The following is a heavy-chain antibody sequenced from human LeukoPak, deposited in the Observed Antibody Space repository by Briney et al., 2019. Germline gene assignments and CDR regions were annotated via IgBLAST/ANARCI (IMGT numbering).Heavy chain of an antibody. V-gene: IGHV3-49*04. D-gene: IGHD4-11*01. Sequence: GGSLRLSCTASGFTFGDYAMSSVRQAPGKGLEWVGFIRSKAYGGTTEYAASVKGRFTISRDDSKSIAYLQMNSLKTEDTAVYYCTRDSLYSNYVCTYYYYYYGMDVWGQGTTVTVSS. J-gene: IGHJ6*02. CDR1: GFTFGDYA. CDR2: IRSKAYGGTT. CDR3: TRDSLYSNYVCTYYYYYYGMDV.